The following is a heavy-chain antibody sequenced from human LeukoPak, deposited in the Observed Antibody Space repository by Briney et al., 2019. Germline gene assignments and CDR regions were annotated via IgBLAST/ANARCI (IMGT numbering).Heavy chain of an antibody. CDR1: GFTFSNYN. CDR2: ISSVSTTT. Sequence: GGSLRLSCAASGFTFSNYNMHWVRQAPGRGLEWVSYISSVSTTTYYADSVKGRFTISRDNAKKSLYLQVNSLRGEDAAVYYCARDNPLSYYYDYWGQGTLVTVSS. V-gene: IGHV3-48*01. J-gene: IGHJ4*02. D-gene: IGHD3-22*01. CDR3: ARDNPLSYYYDY.